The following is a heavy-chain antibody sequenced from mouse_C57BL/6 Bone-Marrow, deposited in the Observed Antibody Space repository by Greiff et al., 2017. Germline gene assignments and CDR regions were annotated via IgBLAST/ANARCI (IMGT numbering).Heavy chain of an antibody. Sequence: QVQLQQSGPELVKPGASVKLSCKASGYAFSSSWMHWVKQRPGQGLEWIGRIYPGNGDTNYNGKFKCKATLTADKSSSTAYMQLSNLTSEDSAVYFGERKRGLFAMDYWGQGTSVTVSS. V-gene: IGHV1-82*01. CDR3: ERKRGLFAMDY. J-gene: IGHJ4*01. CDR1: GYAFSSSW. CDR2: IYPGNGDT.